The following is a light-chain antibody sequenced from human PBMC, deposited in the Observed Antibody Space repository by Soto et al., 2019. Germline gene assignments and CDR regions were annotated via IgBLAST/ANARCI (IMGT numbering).Light chain of an antibody. CDR1: QYINTR. Sequence: IVFTLSPATLSSIPDDRVTLSCMASQYINTRLAWYQHRPGQAPRLLIYQTSIRAAGIPARFSASGTGTDFTLTIGSLQPEDSAIYYCQQSYITPATFAQGAKFDIK. J-gene: IGKJ2*01. V-gene: IGKV3D-11*01. CDR2: QTS. CDR3: QQSYITPAT.